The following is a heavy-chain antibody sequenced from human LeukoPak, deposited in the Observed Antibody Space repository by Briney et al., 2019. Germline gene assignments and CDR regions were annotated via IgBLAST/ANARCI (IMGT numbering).Heavy chain of an antibody. CDR3: AKGSTTAAHYYYMDV. D-gene: IGHD6-13*01. Sequence: GGSLRLPCAASGFTFSSYVMSWVRQAPGKGLEWVSVISGSGGSTYYADSVKGRFTISRDNSKNTLYLQMNTLRAEDTAVYYCAKGSTTAAHYYYMDVWGKGTTVTVSS. V-gene: IGHV3-23*01. J-gene: IGHJ6*03. CDR2: ISGSGGST. CDR1: GFTFSSYV.